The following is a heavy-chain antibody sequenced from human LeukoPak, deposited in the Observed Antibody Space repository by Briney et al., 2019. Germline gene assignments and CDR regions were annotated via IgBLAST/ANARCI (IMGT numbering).Heavy chain of an antibody. CDR3: VVGGSPGY. V-gene: IGHV3-74*01. Sequence: GGSLRFSCAASGLAFSAYKMHWVRKAPRKGLVWVSRISTDGYTTDYADFVQGRFTASRDNTKNTWSLEMNSLRAEDTAVYYCVVGGSPGYWGQGTLVTVSS. CDR1: GLAFSAYK. J-gene: IGHJ4*02. D-gene: IGHD2-15*01. CDR2: ISTDGYTT.